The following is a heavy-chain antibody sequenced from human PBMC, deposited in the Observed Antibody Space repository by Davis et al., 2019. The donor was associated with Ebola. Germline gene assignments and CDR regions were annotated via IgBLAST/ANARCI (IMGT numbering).Heavy chain of an antibody. V-gene: IGHV4-39*01. J-gene: IGHJ4*02. D-gene: IGHD4-17*01. CDR3: ARRSTVTNGFDY. Sequence: SETLSLTCTVSGGSISSSSYYWGWLRQPPGKGLEWIGSIYYSGSTYYNPSLKSRVTISVDTSKNQFSLKLSSVTAADTAVYYCARRSTVTNGFDYWGQGVLVTVSS. CDR2: IYYSGST. CDR1: GGSISSSSYY.